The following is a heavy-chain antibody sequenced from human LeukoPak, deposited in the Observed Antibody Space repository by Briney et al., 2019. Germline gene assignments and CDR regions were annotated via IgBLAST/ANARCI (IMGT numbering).Heavy chain of an antibody. D-gene: IGHD3-3*01. CDR1: GYTFTSFG. Sequence: ASVKVSCKASGYTFTSFGISWVRQAPGQGLEWMGWISAYNGNTNYAQKLQGRVTMTTDTSTSTAYMELRSLRSDDTAVYYCARPNGYDFWSGYYSMDVWGQGTTVTVFS. V-gene: IGHV1-18*01. J-gene: IGHJ6*02. CDR3: ARPNGYDFWSGYYSMDV. CDR2: ISAYNGNT.